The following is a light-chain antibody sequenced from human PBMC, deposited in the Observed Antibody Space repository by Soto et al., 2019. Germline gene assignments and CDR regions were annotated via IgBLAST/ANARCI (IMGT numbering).Light chain of an antibody. CDR1: QSVSSN. V-gene: IGKV3-15*01. CDR3: QQYNNWPPWT. CDR2: GAS. Sequence: EIGMTQSPATLSVSPGERATRTCRASQSVSSNLAWYQQKPGQAPRLLIYGASTRATGIPARFSGSGSGTEFTLTISSLQSEDFAVYYCQQYNNWPPWTFGQGTKVEIK. J-gene: IGKJ1*01.